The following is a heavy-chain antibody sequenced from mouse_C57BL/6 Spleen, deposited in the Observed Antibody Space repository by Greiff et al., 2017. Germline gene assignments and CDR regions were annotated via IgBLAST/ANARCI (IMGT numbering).Heavy chain of an antibody. CDR3: AREDDYDVGDAMDY. J-gene: IGHJ4*01. CDR2: ISAGGSYT. CDR1: GFTFSSYA. V-gene: IGHV5-4*01. D-gene: IGHD2-4*01. Sequence: EVKLVESGGGLVKPGGSLKLSCAASGFTFSSYAMSWVRQTPGKRLEWVATISAGGSYTYYPDNVKGRFTISRDNAKNNLYLQMSHLKSEDTAMYYCAREDDYDVGDAMDYWGQGTSVTVSS.